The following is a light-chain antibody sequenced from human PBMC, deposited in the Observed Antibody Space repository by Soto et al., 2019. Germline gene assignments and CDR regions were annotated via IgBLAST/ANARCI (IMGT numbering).Light chain of an antibody. CDR3: CSSASSSPFYV. V-gene: IGLV2-23*01. CDR2: EGS. Sequence: QSVLTQPASVSGSPGQSITLSCTGNSSDFGSYKLVSWYQQHPGKAPKLMIYEGSKRPSGVSNRFSGSKSGNTASLTISGLQAEDEADYYCCSSASSSPFYVFGTGTKVTVL. J-gene: IGLJ1*01. CDR1: SSDFGSYKL.